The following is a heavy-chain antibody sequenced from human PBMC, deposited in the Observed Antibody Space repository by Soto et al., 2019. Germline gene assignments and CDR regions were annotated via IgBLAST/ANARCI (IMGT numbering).Heavy chain of an antibody. Sequence: PSDTLSLTCTVSGGSISSGGYYWSWIRQHPGKGLEWIGYIYYSGSTYYNPSLKSRVTISVDTSKNQFSLKLSSVTAADTAVYYCARDSHSNYGMDVWGQGTTVTVS. D-gene: IGHD4-4*01. CDR1: GGSISSGGYY. V-gene: IGHV4-31*03. CDR3: ARDSHSNYGMDV. CDR2: IYYSGST. J-gene: IGHJ6*02.